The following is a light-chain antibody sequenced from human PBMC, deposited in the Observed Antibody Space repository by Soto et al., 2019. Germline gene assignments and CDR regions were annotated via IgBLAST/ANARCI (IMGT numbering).Light chain of an antibody. Sequence: EIQTTQSPSTLSASVGDRVTITCRASQSISSLLAWYRQKPGKAAKLLIYDASSLESGVPSRFSGSGSGTEFTLTTSSLQPDDFATYYCQQYNSYWTFGQGTKVHIK. CDR1: QSISSL. CDR2: DAS. V-gene: IGKV1-5*01. CDR3: QQYNSYWT. J-gene: IGKJ1*01.